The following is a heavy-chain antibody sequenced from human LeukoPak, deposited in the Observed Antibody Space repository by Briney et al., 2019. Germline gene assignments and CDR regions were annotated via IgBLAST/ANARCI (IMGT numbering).Heavy chain of an antibody. Sequence: SETLSLTCTVSGGSISTYYWNWIRQPPGKGLEWIGYMGYSGIPNYNPSLQSRVTISLDTSKDQFSLKLSSVTAADTAVYYCARGQYDILTGYYGWFDPWGQGTLVTVSS. CDR3: ARGQYDILTGYYGWFDP. J-gene: IGHJ5*02. D-gene: IGHD3-9*01. CDR1: GGSISTYY. CDR2: MGYSGIP. V-gene: IGHV4-59*01.